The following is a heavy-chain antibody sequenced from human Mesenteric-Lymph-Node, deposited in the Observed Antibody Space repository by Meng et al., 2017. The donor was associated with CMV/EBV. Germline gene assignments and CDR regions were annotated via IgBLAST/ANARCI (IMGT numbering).Heavy chain of an antibody. CDR1: EYIFTNYW. CDR3: SRHKKAPYCTSTSCFETFGWFDP. V-gene: IGHV5-51*01. CDR2: IYPGDSDT. Sequence: GESLKISWKGAEYIFTNYWISWVRHMGGEGVEWRGIIYPGDSDTRYSPSFQGHAPITVDTSSTTAYLQWSSLKDSDTAMYYCSRHKKAPYCTSTSCFETFGWFDPWGQGTLITVSS. D-gene: IGHD2-2*01. J-gene: IGHJ5*02.